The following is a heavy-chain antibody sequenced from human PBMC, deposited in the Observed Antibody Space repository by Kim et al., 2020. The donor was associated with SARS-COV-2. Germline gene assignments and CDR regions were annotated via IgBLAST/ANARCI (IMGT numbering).Heavy chain of an antibody. Sequence: ASVKVSCKASGYKFTSNYIHWVRQAPGQGLEWMGLINPSGGSTNYAQKFRARFTMTRDTSTSTVSMELRSLISEDTAMYYCARGLHVRYYDRTDLPYFDYWGQGTLVTASS. CDR1: GYKFTSNY. CDR2: INPSGGST. CDR3: ARGLHVRYYDRTDLPYFDY. V-gene: IGHV1-46*01. D-gene: IGHD3-16*01. J-gene: IGHJ4*02.